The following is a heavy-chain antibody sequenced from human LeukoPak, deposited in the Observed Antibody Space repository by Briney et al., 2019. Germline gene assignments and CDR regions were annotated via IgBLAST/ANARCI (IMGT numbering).Heavy chain of an antibody. V-gene: IGHV1-8*01. CDR1: GYTFTSYD. D-gene: IGHD3-3*01. CDR2: MNPNSGNT. J-gene: IGHJ4*02. Sequence: ASVKVSCKASGYTFTSYDINWVRQATGQGLGWMGWMNPNSGNTGYAQKFQGRVTMTRNTSISTAYMELSSLRSEDTAVYYCARGNEYDFWSGYHYWGQGTLVTVSS. CDR3: ARGNEYDFWSGYHY.